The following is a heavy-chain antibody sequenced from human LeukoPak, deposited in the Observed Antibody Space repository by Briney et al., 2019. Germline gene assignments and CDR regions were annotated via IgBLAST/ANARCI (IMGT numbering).Heavy chain of an antibody. D-gene: IGHD6-13*01. CDR1: GYSFTSYW. Sequence: GESPKISCKGSGYSFTSYWISWVRQMPGKGLEWMGRIDPSDSYTNHSPSFQGHVTISADKSISTAYLQWSSLKASDTAMYYCARHKAAAGTGGWFEPWGQGTLVTVSS. J-gene: IGHJ5*02. V-gene: IGHV5-10-1*01. CDR3: ARHKAAAGTGGWFEP. CDR2: IDPSDSYT.